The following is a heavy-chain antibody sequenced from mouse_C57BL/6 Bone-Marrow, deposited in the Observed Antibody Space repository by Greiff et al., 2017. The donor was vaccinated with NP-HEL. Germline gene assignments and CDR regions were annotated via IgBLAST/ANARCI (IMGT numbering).Heavy chain of an antibody. CDR3: TNYYGSAY. Sequence: VQLQQSGAELVRPGASVKLSCTASGFNIKDYYMHWVKQRPEQGLEWIGRIDPEGGDTEYAPKFQGRATMTADTSSNTAYLQLSSLTSEDTAVYYCTNYYGSAYWGQGTLVTVSA. CDR2: IDPEGGDT. CDR1: GFNIKDYY. V-gene: IGHV14-1*01. J-gene: IGHJ3*01. D-gene: IGHD1-1*01.